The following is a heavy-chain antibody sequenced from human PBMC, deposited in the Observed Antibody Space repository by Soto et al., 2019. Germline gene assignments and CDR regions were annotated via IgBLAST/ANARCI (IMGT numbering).Heavy chain of an antibody. Sequence: GGSLRLSCAASGFTFSSYWMSWVRQAPGKGLVWVSRINSDGSSTSYADSVKGRFTISRDNAKNTLYLQMNSLRAEDTAVYYCASEEWRSGWYLGVDYWGQGTLVTVSS. V-gene: IGHV3-74*01. J-gene: IGHJ4*02. CDR2: INSDGSST. D-gene: IGHD6-19*01. CDR1: GFTFSSYW. CDR3: ASEEWRSGWYLGVDY.